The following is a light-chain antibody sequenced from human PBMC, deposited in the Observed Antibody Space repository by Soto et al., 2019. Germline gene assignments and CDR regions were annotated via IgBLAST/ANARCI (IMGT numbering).Light chain of an antibody. CDR3: GSYTSSNTLDV. CDR1: SSDVGGSNY. Sequence: QSALTQPASVSGSPGQSITISCTGTSSDVGGSNYVSWYQQHPGKAPKLMIYDVSNRPSGVSNRFSGSKSGNTASLTISGLQSEDEADYYCGSYTSSNTLDVFGPGTKVTVL. J-gene: IGLJ1*01. V-gene: IGLV2-14*03. CDR2: DVS.